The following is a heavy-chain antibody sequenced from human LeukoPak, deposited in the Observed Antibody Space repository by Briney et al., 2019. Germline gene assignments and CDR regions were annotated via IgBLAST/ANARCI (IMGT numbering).Heavy chain of an antibody. V-gene: IGHV4-4*07. CDR1: GGSISSYY. CDR3: ARGRVYSSSWYKSYYGMDV. J-gene: IGHJ6*02. CDR2: IYTSGST. D-gene: IGHD6-13*01. Sequence: SETLSLTCTVSGGSISSYYWSWIRQPAGEGLEWIGRIYTSGSTNYNPSLKSRVTMSVDTSKNQFSLKLSSVTAADTAVYYCARGRVYSSSWYKSYYGMDVWGQGTTVTVSS.